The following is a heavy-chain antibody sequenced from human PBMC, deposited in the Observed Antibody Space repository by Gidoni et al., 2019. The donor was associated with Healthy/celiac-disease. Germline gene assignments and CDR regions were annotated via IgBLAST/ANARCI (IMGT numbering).Heavy chain of an antibody. CDR2: ISSSGSTI. CDR3: ARDPPAPYCGGDCYAFDI. CDR1: GFTFSDYY. Sequence: QVQLLESGGGLVKPGGSLRLPCAASGFTFSDYYMSWIRPAPGKGLEWVSYISSSGSTIYYADSVKGRFTISRDNAKNSLYLQMNSLRAEDTAVYYCARDPPAPYCGGDCYAFDIWGQGTMVTVSS. V-gene: IGHV3-11*01. D-gene: IGHD2-21*02. J-gene: IGHJ3*02.